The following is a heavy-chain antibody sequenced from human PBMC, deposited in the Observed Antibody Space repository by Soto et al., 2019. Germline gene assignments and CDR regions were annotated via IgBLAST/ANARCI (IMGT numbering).Heavy chain of an antibody. D-gene: IGHD2-2*02. CDR3: ARDEYCICTSCYSFMLV. V-gene: IGHV1-46*01. CDR1: GYTFTSDW. CDR2: INPSGGST. Sequence: ASGEVSCKVSGYTFTSDWRHCVGQSSRQGLEWVGIINPSGGSTSYAQKFQGRVTMTRDTSTSTVYMELSSLRSEDTAVYYCARDEYCICTSCYSFMLVWG. J-gene: IGHJ6*01.